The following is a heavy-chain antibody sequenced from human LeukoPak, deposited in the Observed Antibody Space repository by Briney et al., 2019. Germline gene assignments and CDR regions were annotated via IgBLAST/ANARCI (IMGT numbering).Heavy chain of an antibody. V-gene: IGHV4-59*08. CDR3: ARHKDYGDYDYFDY. Sequence: SETLSLTCTVSGGSISSYYWSWIRQPPGKGLEWIGYIYYSGSTNYNPSLKSRVTISVDTSKNQFSLKLSSVTAADTAVYYCARHKDYGDYDYFDYWGQGTPVTVSS. CDR1: GGSISSYY. J-gene: IGHJ4*02. CDR2: IYYSGST. D-gene: IGHD4-17*01.